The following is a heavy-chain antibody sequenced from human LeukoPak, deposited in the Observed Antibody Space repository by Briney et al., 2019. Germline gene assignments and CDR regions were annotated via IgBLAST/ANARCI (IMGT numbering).Heavy chain of an antibody. J-gene: IGHJ4*02. D-gene: IGHD6-19*01. Sequence: GGSLRLSCAASGFTFSSYSMNWVRQAPGKGLEWVSSIGSSSSYIYYADSVKGRFTISRDNAKNSLYLQMSSLRAEDTAVYYCARDIAVAATQLFDYWGPGTLVTVSS. CDR1: GFTFSSYS. CDR3: ARDIAVAATQLFDY. V-gene: IGHV3-21*01. CDR2: IGSSSSYI.